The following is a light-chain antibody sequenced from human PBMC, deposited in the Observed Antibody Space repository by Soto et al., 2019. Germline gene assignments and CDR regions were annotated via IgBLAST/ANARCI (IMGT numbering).Light chain of an antibody. CDR1: SSDVGGYNY. J-gene: IGLJ2*01. V-gene: IGLV2-14*01. CDR3: SSYTGSRTLI. Sequence: QSALTQPASVSGSPGQSITISCSGTSSDVGGYNYVSWYQQNPGKAPKVMIYDVSSRPSGVSDRFSGSKSGNTASLTISGIQAEDEGDYYCSSYTGSRTLIFGGGTKLTVL. CDR2: DVS.